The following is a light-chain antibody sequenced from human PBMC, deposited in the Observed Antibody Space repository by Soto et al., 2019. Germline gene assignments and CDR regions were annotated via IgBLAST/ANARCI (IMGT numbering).Light chain of an antibody. CDR3: QKVHSPPLT. CDR1: QGIYNY. J-gene: IGKJ4*01. Sequence: DIQMTQSPSSLSASVGDRVTITCRASQGIYNYVAWYQQKPGKVPKLLINAASALQSGVPSRFCGSGSGTDFTLTISSLQPEDVATYFCQKVHSPPLTFGGGTKVEIK. V-gene: IGKV1-27*01. CDR2: AAS.